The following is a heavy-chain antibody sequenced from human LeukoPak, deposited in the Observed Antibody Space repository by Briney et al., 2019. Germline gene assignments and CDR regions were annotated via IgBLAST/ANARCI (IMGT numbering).Heavy chain of an antibody. D-gene: IGHD1-26*01. J-gene: IGHJ4*02. CDR2: ISGSGGST. CDR1: GGSISSSSYY. Sequence: ETLSLTCTVSGGSISSSSYYWGCIRRPPGKGLECVSAISGSGGSTYYADSVKGRFTISRDNSKNTLYLQMNSLRAEDTAVYYCAKDRLLTYSGSYPREVDYWGQGTLVTVSS. V-gene: IGHV3-23*01. CDR3: AKDRLLTYSGSYPREVDY.